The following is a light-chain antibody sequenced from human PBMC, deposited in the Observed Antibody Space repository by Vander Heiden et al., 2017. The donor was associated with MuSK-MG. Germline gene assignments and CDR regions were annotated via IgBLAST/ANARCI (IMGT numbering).Light chain of an antibody. V-gene: IGLV1-47*03. CDR1: TSNLGSNY. CDR2: RNN. Sequence: QSVLTQPPSASGTPGQRVTLSCSGTTSNLGSNYVYWYQQLPGTAPKVLIYRNNLRPSGVPDRFSGSKSGTSASLAISGLSSEDEADYYCASWDDSRGGHVIFGGGTKLTVL. J-gene: IGLJ2*01. CDR3: ASWDDSRGGHVI.